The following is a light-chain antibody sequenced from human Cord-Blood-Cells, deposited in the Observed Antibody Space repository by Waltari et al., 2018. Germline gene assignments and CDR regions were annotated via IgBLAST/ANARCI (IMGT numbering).Light chain of an antibody. CDR1: QSISSY. CDR2: AAS. V-gene: IGKV1-39*01. J-gene: IGKJ1*01. CDR3: QQSYSTPRT. Sequence: IQMTQSPYSLPASAGDRFTITGRASQSISSYVNWYQQKPGKDPKLLIYAASSLQSGVPSRFSGSVSGTDFTLTISSLQPEEFATYYCQQSYSTPRTFGQGTKVEIK.